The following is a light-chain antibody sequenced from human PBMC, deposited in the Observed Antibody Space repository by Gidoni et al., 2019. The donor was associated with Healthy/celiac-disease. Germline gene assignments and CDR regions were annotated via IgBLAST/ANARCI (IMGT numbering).Light chain of an antibody. V-gene: IGKV1-39*01. CDR3: QQGYSSWT. Sequence: DIQMTQSPSSLSASVGDRVTITCRASQSISSYLNWYQQKPGKAPKLVIYAASSLQSGVPSRFSGSGSGTDFTLTISSLQPEDFATYYCQQGYSSWTFXQXTKVEIK. CDR2: AAS. CDR1: QSISSY. J-gene: IGKJ1*01.